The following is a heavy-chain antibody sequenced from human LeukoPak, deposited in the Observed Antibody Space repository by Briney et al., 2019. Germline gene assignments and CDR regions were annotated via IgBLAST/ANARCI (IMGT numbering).Heavy chain of an antibody. CDR3: ARQVNYYYDYAMDV. V-gene: IGHV3-30-3*01. D-gene: IGHD4-11*01. CDR1: GFTFSSYA. Sequence: GGSLRLSCAASGFTFSSYAMHWVRQAPGKGLEWVAVISYDGSNKYYADSVKGRFTISRDNSKNTLYLQMNSLRAEDTAVYYCARQVNYYYDYAMDVWGQGTTVTVSS. CDR2: ISYDGSNK. J-gene: IGHJ6*02.